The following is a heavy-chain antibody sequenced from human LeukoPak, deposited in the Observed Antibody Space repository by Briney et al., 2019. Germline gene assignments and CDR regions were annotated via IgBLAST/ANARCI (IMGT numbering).Heavy chain of an antibody. D-gene: IGHD6-13*01. CDR3: AESFASSGSRMEY. CDR2: LWYDGSNK. V-gene: IGHV3-33*06. J-gene: IGHJ4*01. CDR1: GFTFSSYG. Sequence: GGSLRLSCAASGFTFSSYGMHWVRHAPDKGLERVAVLWYDGSNKYYADSVKGRFTISRDNSKNTLYLQMNSLRAEDTAVYYCAESFASSGSRMEYWVRGRLVTVSS.